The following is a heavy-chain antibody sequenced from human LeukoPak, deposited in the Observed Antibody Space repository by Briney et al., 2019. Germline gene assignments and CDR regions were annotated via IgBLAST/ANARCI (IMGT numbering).Heavy chain of an antibody. CDR3: AKQRRLVGATSPYDY. J-gene: IGHJ4*02. Sequence: PGGSLRHSCAASGFTFSSYAMSWVRQAPGKGLEWVSAISGSGGSTYYADSVKGRFTTSRDNSKNTLYLQMNSLRAEDTAVYYCAKQRRLVGATSPYDYWGQGTLVTVSS. CDR2: ISGSGGST. D-gene: IGHD1-26*01. CDR1: GFTFSSYA. V-gene: IGHV3-23*01.